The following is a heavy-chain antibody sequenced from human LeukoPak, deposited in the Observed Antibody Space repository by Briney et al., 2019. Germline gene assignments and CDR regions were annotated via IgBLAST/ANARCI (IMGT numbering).Heavy chain of an antibody. V-gene: IGHV1-69*04. Sequence: SVKVSCKASGGTFSNYGIDWIRRAPGQGLEWVGSIIPIIGTADYAQKFQGRVTINADKCTTTVYMERSSLRSEDTAIYFCARAGDSYEAGRGDGYFQHSGQGTLVIVTS. CDR3: ARAGDSYEAGRGDGYFQH. CDR2: IIPIIGTA. CDR1: GGTFSNYG. D-gene: IGHD3-22*01. J-gene: IGHJ1*01.